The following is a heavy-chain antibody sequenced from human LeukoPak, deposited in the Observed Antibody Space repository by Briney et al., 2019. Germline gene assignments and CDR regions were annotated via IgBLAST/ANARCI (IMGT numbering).Heavy chain of an antibody. V-gene: IGHV4-59*01. CDR1: GGSISSYY. D-gene: IGHD2-2*01. CDR3: ARNIVVTGWFDP. CDR2: IYYSGST. J-gene: IGHJ5*02. Sequence: PSETLSLTCTVSGGSISSYYWSWIRQPPGKGLEWIGYIYYSGSTNYDPSLKSRVTISVDTSKNQFSLKLSSVTAADTAVYYCARNIVVTGWFDPWGQGTLVTVSS.